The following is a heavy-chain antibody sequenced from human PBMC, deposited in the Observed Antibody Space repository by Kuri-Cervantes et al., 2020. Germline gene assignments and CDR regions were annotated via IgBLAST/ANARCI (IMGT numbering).Heavy chain of an antibody. CDR2: IYYSGST. CDR1: GGSISSYY. CDR3: ARARWLVQDAFDI. V-gene: IGHV4-59*13. D-gene: IGHD6-19*01. Sequence: LETLSLTCTVSGGSISSYYWSWIRQPPGKGLEWIGYIYYSGSTNYNPSLKSRVTISVDTSKNQFSLKLSSVTAADTAVYYCARARWLVQDAFDIWGQGTMVTVSS. J-gene: IGHJ3*02.